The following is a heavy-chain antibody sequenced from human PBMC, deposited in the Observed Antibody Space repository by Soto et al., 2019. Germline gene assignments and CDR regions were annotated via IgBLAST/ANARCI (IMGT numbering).Heavy chain of an antibody. CDR1: GGTFSSYA. J-gene: IGHJ4*02. CDR3: AREGWAWSTSCYTRIQWFDY. CDR2: IIPIFGTA. Sequence: SVKVSCKASGGTFSSYAISWVRQAPGQGLEWMGGIIPIFGTANYAQKFQGRVTITADESTSTAYMELSSLRSEDTAVYYCAREGWAWSTSCYTRIQWFDYWGQGTLVTVSS. D-gene: IGHD2-2*02. V-gene: IGHV1-69*13.